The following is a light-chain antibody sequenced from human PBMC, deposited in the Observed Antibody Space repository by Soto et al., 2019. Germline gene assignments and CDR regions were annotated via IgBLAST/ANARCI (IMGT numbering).Light chain of an antibody. Sequence: DIQMTQTPSTLSASVGNRVTISCRASQSISDWLAWYQQKPGKAPRLLIYRASTLQSGVPSRFRGSGSGTEFTLTISDLPADDYASYYCQQYHIYSWTFGQGTTVGIK. CDR1: QSISDW. J-gene: IGKJ1*01. V-gene: IGKV1-5*03. CDR2: RAS. CDR3: QQYHIYSWT.